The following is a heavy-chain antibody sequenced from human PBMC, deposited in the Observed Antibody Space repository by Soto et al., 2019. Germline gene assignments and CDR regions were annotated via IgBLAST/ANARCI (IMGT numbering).Heavy chain of an antibody. J-gene: IGHJ6*02. Sequence: PGGSLRLSSAASQYNLTRDWMSWVRQAPGKGLEWVANIKQDGSEKYYVDSVKGRFTISRDNAKNSLYLQMNSLIAEDTAVYYCARFRSYALYGMDVCGQGTTVTVSS. CDR2: IKQDGSEK. CDR3: ARFRSYALYGMDV. V-gene: IGHV3-7*03. D-gene: IGHD2-2*01. CDR1: QYNLTRDW.